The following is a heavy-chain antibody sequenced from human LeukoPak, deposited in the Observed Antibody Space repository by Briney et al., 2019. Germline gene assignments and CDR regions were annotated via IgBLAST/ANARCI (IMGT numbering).Heavy chain of an antibody. CDR1: GSSMSSSSYY. Sequence: SETLSLTCTVSGSSMSSSSYYWGWIRQPPGKGLEWIGNIYYSGSTYYNPSLKSRVTISVDTSKNQFSLKLNSVTAADTAVYYCARARAEDITIFGVVIIGYFDYWGQGTLVTVSS. CDR2: IYYSGST. V-gene: IGHV4-39*07. J-gene: IGHJ4*02. CDR3: ARARAEDITIFGVVIIGYFDY. D-gene: IGHD3-3*01.